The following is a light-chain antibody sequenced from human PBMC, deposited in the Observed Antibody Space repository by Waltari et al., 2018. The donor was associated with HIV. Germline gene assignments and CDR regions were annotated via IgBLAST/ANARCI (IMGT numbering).Light chain of an antibody. Sequence: IQLTQPPSSLAASVGDRVTVTCRARLFLRSNLAWYQHKPGTAPTLLLYSAPTLQSGVRSKVGGRQSGTEFPRAISGLQPEHLAAYFGQQLSTYALTFGGGTEVGI. CDR3: QQLSTYALT. J-gene: IGKJ4*01. CDR1: LFLRSN. V-gene: IGKV1-9*01. CDR2: SAP.